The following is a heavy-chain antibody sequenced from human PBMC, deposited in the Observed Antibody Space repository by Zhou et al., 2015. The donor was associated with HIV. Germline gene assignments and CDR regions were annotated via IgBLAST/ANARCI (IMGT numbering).Heavy chain of an antibody. CDR1: GFIFSNYY. J-gene: IGHJ4*02. Sequence: QVHVVESGGGLVNPGGSLRLSCAASGFIFSNYYMSWIRQAPGKGLEWISYISSSSSTIYYADSVKGRFTISRDNAKNSLYLQMNSLRAEDTAVYYCARETGDGDYGYFDYWGQGTLVTVSS. V-gene: IGHV3-11*04. CDR3: ARETGDGDYGYFDY. D-gene: IGHD4-17*01. CDR2: ISSSSSTI.